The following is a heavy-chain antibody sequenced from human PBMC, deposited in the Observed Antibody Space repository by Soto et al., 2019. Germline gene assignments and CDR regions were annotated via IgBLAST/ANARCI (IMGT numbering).Heavy chain of an antibody. D-gene: IGHD4-17*01. CDR2: ISSSGSTK. CDR1: GFTFSDYY. CDR3: ARGSSYGDYVDNWCDP. J-gene: IGHJ5*02. V-gene: IGHV3-11*01. Sequence: GGSLRLSCAVSGFTFSDYYMSWIRQAPGKGLEWVSYISSSGSTKYYADSVKGRFTISRDNAKNSLYLQMNSLRADDTALYYCARGSSYGDYVDNWCDPWGQGTLVTVS.